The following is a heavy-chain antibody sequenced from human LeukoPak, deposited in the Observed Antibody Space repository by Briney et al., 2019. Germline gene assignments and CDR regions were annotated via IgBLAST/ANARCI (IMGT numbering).Heavy chain of an antibody. J-gene: IGHJ4*02. D-gene: IGHD3-16*01. CDR1: GFTFSSGVTFSTYA. Sequence: GGCLRLSCAASGFTFSSGVTFSTYAMYWVRKGPGKGLEWLAFMRYDGSNKYYADSVKGRFTISGDNSKNTEYLQMNSLRAENTAVYYCAKGARLRLGEDFDYWGQKTLVTVSS. CDR3: AKGARLRLGEDFDY. CDR2: MRYDGSNK. V-gene: IGHV3-30*02.